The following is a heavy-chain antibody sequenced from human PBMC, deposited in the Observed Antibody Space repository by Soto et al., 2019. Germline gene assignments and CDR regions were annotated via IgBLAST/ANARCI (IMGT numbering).Heavy chain of an antibody. Sequence: NPGGSLRLSCTASGFTFGDYAMSWFRQAPGKGLEWVGFIRSKAYGGTTEYAASVKGRFTISRDDSKSIAYLQMNSLKTEDTAVYYCTRSIGRLLPWWFDPRGQGTLVTVSS. CDR1: GFTFGDYA. J-gene: IGHJ5*02. V-gene: IGHV3-49*05. D-gene: IGHD1-26*01. CDR3: TRSIGRLLPWWFDP. CDR2: IRSKAYGGTT.